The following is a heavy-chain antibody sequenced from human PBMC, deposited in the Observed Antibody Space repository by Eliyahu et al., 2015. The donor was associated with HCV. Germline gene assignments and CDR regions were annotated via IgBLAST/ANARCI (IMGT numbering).Heavy chain of an antibody. CDR3: ARGYGDYFDY. V-gene: IGHV3-21*01. CDR2: ISSSSSYI. Sequence: EVQLVESGGGLVKPGGSLRLSXAASGFSFSCCMMNWVRQAPGKGLEWVSSISSSSSYIYYADSVKGRFTISRDNAKNSLYLQMNSLRAEDTAVYYCARGYGDYFDYWGQGTLVTVSS. D-gene: IGHD4-17*01. CDR1: GFSFSCCM. J-gene: IGHJ4*02.